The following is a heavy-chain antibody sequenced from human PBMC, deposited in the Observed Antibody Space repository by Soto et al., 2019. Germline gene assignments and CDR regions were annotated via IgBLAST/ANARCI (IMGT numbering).Heavy chain of an antibody. CDR1: GFTFSSYA. Sequence: GGSLRLSCAASGFTFSSYAMHWVRQAPGKGLEWVAVISYDGSNKYYADSVKGRFTISRDNSKNTLYLQMNSLRAEDTAVYYCARASLMTTVTQSSDAFDIWGQGTMVTVSS. D-gene: IGHD4-17*01. V-gene: IGHV3-30-3*01. J-gene: IGHJ3*02. CDR2: ISYDGSNK. CDR3: ARASLMTTVTQSSDAFDI.